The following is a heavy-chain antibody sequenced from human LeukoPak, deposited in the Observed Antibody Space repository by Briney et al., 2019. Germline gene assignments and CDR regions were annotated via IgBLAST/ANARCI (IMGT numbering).Heavy chain of an antibody. Sequence: ASVKVSCKASGYTFTSSGISWVRQAPGQGLEWMGWISAYNGNTNYAQNLQGRVTMTTDTSTSTAYMELRSLRSGDTAVYYCARSPEQWLSFDYWGQGTLVTVSS. CDR2: ISAYNGNT. D-gene: IGHD6-19*01. V-gene: IGHV1-18*01. J-gene: IGHJ4*02. CDR3: ARSPEQWLSFDY. CDR1: GYTFTSSG.